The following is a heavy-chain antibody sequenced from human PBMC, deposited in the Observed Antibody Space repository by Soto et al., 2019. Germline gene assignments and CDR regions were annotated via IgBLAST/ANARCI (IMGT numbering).Heavy chain of an antibody. Sequence: QVQLVQSGAEVKKPGASVKVSCKASGYTFTSYAMHWVRQAPGQRLEWMGWINAGNGNTKYSHKFQGRVTITRDTSASTAYMELSSLRSEDTAVYYCARVQPGSYSGYDYWGQGTLVTVSS. CDR2: INAGNGNT. CDR1: GYTFTSYA. J-gene: IGHJ4*02. V-gene: IGHV1-3*01. CDR3: ARVQPGSYSGYDY. D-gene: IGHD5-12*01.